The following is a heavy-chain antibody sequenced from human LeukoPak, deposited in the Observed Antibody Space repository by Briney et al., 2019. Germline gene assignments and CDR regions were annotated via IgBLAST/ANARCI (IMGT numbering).Heavy chain of an antibody. D-gene: IGHD1-1*01. Sequence: ASVKVSCTASGYTFTGYYMHWVRQASGQGLEWMGRINPNSGGTNYAQKFQGRVTMTRDTSISTAYMELSRLRSDDTAVYYCARDNGKLTLYAFDIWGQGTMVTVSS. CDR1: GYTFTGYY. V-gene: IGHV1-2*06. CDR3: ARDNGKLTLYAFDI. J-gene: IGHJ3*02. CDR2: INPNSGGT.